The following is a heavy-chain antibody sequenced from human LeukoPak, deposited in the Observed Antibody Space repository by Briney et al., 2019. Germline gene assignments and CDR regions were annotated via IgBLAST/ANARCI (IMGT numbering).Heavy chain of an antibody. J-gene: IGHJ4*02. D-gene: IGHD5-12*01. CDR2: INSSGGST. CDR3: ARERDTGYDLGY. Sequence: ASVKVSCKASGYSFTCYYMHWVRQAPGQGLEWMGIINSSGGSTIYAQKLEGRVTMTRDTSTSTVYMELSSLRSEDTAVYYCARERDTGYDLGYWGQGTLVTVSS. CDR1: GYSFTCYY. V-gene: IGHV1-46*04.